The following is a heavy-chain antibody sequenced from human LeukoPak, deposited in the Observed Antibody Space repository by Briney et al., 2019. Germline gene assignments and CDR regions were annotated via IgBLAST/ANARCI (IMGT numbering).Heavy chain of an antibody. CDR2: INPNSGGT. D-gene: IGHD1-26*01. CDR3: ASSATKLSSFDY. J-gene: IGHJ4*02. V-gene: IGHV1-2*02. Sequence: ASVKVSCKASGYTFTGYYMHWVRQAPGQGLEWMGWINPNSGGTNYAQKFQGRITMTRDTSISTAYMELSRLRSDDTAVYYCASSATKLSSFDYWGQGTLVTVSS. CDR1: GYTFTGYY.